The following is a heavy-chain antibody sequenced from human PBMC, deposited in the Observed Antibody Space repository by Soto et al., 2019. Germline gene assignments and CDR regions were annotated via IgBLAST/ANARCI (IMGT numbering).Heavy chain of an antibody. CDR1: GGTFSSYA. Sequence: ASGQVCCKASGGTFSSYAISWVRQAPGQGLEWMGGIIPIFGTANYAQKFQGRVTITADESTSTAYMELSSLRSEDTAVYYCARDISGNSIWFDPWGQGTLVTVSS. V-gene: IGHV1-69*13. D-gene: IGHD2-21*02. CDR3: ARDISGNSIWFDP. J-gene: IGHJ5*02. CDR2: IIPIFGTA.